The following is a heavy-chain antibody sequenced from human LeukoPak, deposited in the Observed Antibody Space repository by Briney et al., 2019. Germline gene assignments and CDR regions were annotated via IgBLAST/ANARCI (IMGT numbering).Heavy chain of an antibody. Sequence: SETLSLTCTVSGGSISSSSYYWGWIRQPPGKGLEWIGSIYYSGSTYYNPSLKSRVTISVDTSKNQFSLKLSSVTAADTAVYYCAKAGYSSSTGPQLSAFDIWGQGTMVTVSS. D-gene: IGHD6-13*01. CDR2: IYYSGST. CDR1: GGSISSSSYY. CDR3: AKAGYSSSTGPQLSAFDI. J-gene: IGHJ3*02. V-gene: IGHV4-39*07.